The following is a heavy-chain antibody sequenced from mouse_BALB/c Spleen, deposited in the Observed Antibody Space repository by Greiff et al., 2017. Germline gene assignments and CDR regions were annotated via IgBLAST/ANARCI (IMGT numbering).Heavy chain of an antibody. CDR2: INPSTGYT. Sequence: QVQLQQSGAELAKPGASVKMSCKASGYTFTSYWMHWVKQRPGQGLEWIGYINPSTGYTEYNQKFKDKATLTADKSSSTAYMQLSSLTSEDSAVYYCARKEGELGQAMDYWGQGTTVTVSS. J-gene: IGHJ4*01. D-gene: IGHD4-1*01. V-gene: IGHV1-7*01. CDR3: ARKEGELGQAMDY. CDR1: GYTFTSYW.